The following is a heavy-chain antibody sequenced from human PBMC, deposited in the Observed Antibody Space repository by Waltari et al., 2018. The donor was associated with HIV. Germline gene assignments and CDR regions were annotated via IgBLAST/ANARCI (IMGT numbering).Heavy chain of an antibody. CDR1: GFTFSSYR. Sequence: EVQLVASGGGLVQRGGSLRPSCAAYGFTFSSYRMHWVRQAPGKGLEWVSYISSSSSTIYYADSVKGRFTISRDNAKNSLYLQMNSLRAEDTAVYYCARDDYGMDVWGQGTTVTVSS. J-gene: IGHJ6*02. CDR3: ARDDYGMDV. V-gene: IGHV3-48*04. CDR2: ISSSSSTI.